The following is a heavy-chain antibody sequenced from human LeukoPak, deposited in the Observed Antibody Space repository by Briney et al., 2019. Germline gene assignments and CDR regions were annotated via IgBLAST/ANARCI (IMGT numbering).Heavy chain of an antibody. CDR2: ISGTSGAI. V-gene: IGHV3-48*04. CDR1: GFSFGDYA. D-gene: IGHD3-3*01. CDR3: ARDFYWSSDY. Sequence: GGSLRLSCAASGFSFGDYAMNWARQLPGKGLEWLSYISGTSGAIYYADSVRGRFTISRDNAKNSVFLQMNSLRGEDTALYYCARDFYWSSDYWGQGTLVTVSS. J-gene: IGHJ4*02.